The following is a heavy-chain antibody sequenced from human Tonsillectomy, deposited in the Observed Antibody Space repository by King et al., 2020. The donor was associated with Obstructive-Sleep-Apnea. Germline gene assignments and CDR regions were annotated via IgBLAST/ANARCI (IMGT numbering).Heavy chain of an antibody. CDR3: ARDLWSIFGVVISHYYYYYGMDV. D-gene: IGHD3-3*01. CDR1: GYTFTSYG. Sequence: QLVQSGAEVKKPGASVKVSCKASGYTFTSYGISWVRQAPGQGLEWMGWISAYNGNTNYAQKLQGRVTMTTDTSTSTAYMELRSLRSDDTAVYYCARDLWSIFGVVISHYYYYYGMDVWGQGTTVTVSS. J-gene: IGHJ6*02. V-gene: IGHV1-18*04. CDR2: ISAYNGNT.